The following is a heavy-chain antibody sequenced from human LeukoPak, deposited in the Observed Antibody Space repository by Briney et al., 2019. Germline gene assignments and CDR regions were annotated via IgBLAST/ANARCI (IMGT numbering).Heavy chain of an antibody. J-gene: IGHJ4*02. CDR2: ISYDGSNK. Sequence: GGSLRLSCAASGFTFSNYAMHWVRQAPGKGLEWVAIISYDGSNKYYADSVKGRFTISRDNSKNTLYLQMNSLRPEDTAVFYCARAYSGNSAMGPEYWGQGTLVTVSS. CDR3: ARAYSGNSAMGPEY. V-gene: IGHV3-30-3*01. CDR1: GFTFSNYA. D-gene: IGHD4-23*01.